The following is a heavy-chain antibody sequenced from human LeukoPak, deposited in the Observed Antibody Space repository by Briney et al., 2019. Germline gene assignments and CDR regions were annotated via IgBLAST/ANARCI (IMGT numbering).Heavy chain of an antibody. CDR3: ARGEQQLTHDAFDI. Sequence: GGSLRLSCAASGFTFSSYSMNSVRQAPGKGLEWVSSISSSSSYIYYADSVKGRFTISRDNAKNSLYLQMNSLRAEDTAVYYCARGEQQLTHDAFDIWGQGTMVTVSS. V-gene: IGHV3-21*01. D-gene: IGHD6-13*01. CDR2: ISSSSSYI. J-gene: IGHJ3*02. CDR1: GFTFSSYS.